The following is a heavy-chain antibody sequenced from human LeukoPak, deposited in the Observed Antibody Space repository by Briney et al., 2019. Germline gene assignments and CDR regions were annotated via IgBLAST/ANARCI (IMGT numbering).Heavy chain of an antibody. CDR3: ARFWNYGMDV. Sequence: GGSLRLSCAASGFTFRNYWMHWVRQAPGKGLVWVSRISSDGSSTMYADSVKGRFTISRDNAKNTLYLQMNSLRAEDTAVYYCARFWNYGMDVWGQGTTVTVSS. J-gene: IGHJ6*02. CDR1: GFTFRNYW. D-gene: IGHD1-1*01. V-gene: IGHV3-74*03. CDR2: ISSDGSST.